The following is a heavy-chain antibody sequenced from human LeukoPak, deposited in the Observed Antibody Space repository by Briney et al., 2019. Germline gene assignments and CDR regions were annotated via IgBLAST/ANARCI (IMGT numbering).Heavy chain of an antibody. Sequence: GGSLRLSCAASGFTFSSYEMNWVRQTPGKGLEWVSSITSSSAYTFYADSVRGRFTISRDNAKSSLYLQMNSLGADDTAIYYCARDPYNGNYGDSYYYYMDVWGKGTTVTISS. CDR3: ARDPYNGNYGDSYYYYMDV. CDR2: ITSSSAYT. CDR1: GFTFSSYE. J-gene: IGHJ6*03. V-gene: IGHV3-21*01. D-gene: IGHD1-26*01.